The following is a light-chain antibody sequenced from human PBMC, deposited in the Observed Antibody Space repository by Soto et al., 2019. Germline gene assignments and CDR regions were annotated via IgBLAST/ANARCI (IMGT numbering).Light chain of an antibody. CDR3: QQYNNWPRT. Sequence: EIVLTQSPATLSLSPGERATLSCRASQSVSSFLAWYQQKPGQAPRLLIYDASTRATVIPARFSGSGSGTEFTLTISSLQSEDFAVYYCQQYNNWPRTFGQGTKVDIK. CDR2: DAS. V-gene: IGKV3-15*01. CDR1: QSVSSF. J-gene: IGKJ1*01.